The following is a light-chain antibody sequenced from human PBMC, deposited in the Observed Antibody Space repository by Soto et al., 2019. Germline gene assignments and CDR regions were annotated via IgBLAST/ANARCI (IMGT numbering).Light chain of an antibody. CDR1: QSIVTW. Sequence: DIPMTQSPSTLSASVGDRVTITCRASQSIVTWLAWYQQKPGRAPKLLIYTASTLESGVPSRFSGSGSGTEFTLTISSLQPDDFASYYCQQFHSYPLTFGGGTKVQIK. J-gene: IGKJ4*01. V-gene: IGKV1-5*03. CDR2: TAS. CDR3: QQFHSYPLT.